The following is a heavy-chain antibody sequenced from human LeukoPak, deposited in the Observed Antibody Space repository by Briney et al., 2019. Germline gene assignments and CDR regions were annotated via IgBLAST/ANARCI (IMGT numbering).Heavy chain of an antibody. Sequence: ASVKVSCKASGYTFIRYGITWVRQAPGQGLEWMAWISPYNGNTKYAQKFQGRVTMTTDTSTSTAYMELRSLTSDDTAVYYCARVDTVNYYYYMDVWGKGTPVTVSS. D-gene: IGHD5-18*01. V-gene: IGHV1-18*01. J-gene: IGHJ6*03. CDR3: ARVDTVNYYYYMDV. CDR1: GYTFIRYG. CDR2: ISPYNGNT.